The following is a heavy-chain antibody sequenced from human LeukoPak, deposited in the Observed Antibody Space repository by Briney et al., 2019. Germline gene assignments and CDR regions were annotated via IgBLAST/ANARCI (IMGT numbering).Heavy chain of an antibody. CDR1: GFTFGGYG. J-gene: IGHJ4*02. CDR2: IAYDGSRA. V-gene: IGHV3-33*01. Sequence: GGSLRLSCAGSGFTFGGYGMHWFRQTPGKGLEWVAVIAYDGSRAFYADSAKGRFTISRDNSKNTMSVQMDDLRAEDTAVYYCTRYNNDHFDYWGQGTLVTVSS. CDR3: TRYNNDHFDY. D-gene: IGHD1-14*01.